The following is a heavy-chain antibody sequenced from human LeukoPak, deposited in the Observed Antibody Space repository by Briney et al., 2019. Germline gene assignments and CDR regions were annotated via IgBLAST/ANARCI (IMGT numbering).Heavy chain of an antibody. V-gene: IGHV1-69*04. CDR3: ASAVKYCSSTSCKLGYYGMDV. Sequence: SVKVSCKASGGTFSSYAISWVRQAPGQGLEWMGRIIPILGIANYAQKFQGRVTITADKSTSTAYMELSSLRSEDTAVYCCASAVKYCSSTSCKLGYYGMDVWGQGTTVTVSS. D-gene: IGHD2-2*01. CDR2: IIPILGIA. J-gene: IGHJ6*02. CDR1: GGTFSSYA.